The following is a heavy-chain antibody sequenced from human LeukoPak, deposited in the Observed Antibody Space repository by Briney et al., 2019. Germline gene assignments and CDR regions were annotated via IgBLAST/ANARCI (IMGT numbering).Heavy chain of an antibody. V-gene: IGHV1-46*04. CDR3: ARAQQLVHWFDP. Sequence: ASVKVSCKASEYTFTTYYIHWVRQAPGQGLEWMGIINPSGGSTTYAQKLQGRVTMTRDTSTSTVYMELSSLRSEDTAVYYCARAQQLVHWFDPWGQGTLVTVSS. CDR2: INPSGGST. J-gene: IGHJ5*02. CDR1: EYTFTTYY. D-gene: IGHD6-13*01.